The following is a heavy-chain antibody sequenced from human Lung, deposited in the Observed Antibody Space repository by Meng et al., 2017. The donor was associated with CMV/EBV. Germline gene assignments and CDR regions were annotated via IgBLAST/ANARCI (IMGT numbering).Heavy chain of an antibody. D-gene: IGHD3-10*02. CDR3: IKEKGVHNYFRGMDG. CDR1: GFTLRDYW. CDR2: ISNDGRAT. Sequence: GGSXRLXCAASGFTLRDYWMHWVRQVPGKGLVLVARISNDGRATSYAESVRGRFTITRDNAKRIMYLVMHNLRDEDTALYYCIKEKGVHNYFRGMDGWGQGTXVTVYS. V-gene: IGHV3-74*01. J-gene: IGHJ6*01.